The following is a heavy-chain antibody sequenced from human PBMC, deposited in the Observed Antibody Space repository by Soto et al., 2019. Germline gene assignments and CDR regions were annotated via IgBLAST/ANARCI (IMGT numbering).Heavy chain of an antibody. CDR1: GGSISSYY. Sequence: QVQLQESGPGLVKPSETLSLTCTVSGGSISSYYWSWIRQPPGKGLEWIGYIYYSGSTNYNPSLTSRVTISVDTSKNQFSLKLSSVTAADTAVYYCARVEMATITFDYWGQGTLVTVSS. CDR3: ARVEMATITFDY. J-gene: IGHJ4*02. CDR2: IYYSGST. D-gene: IGHD5-12*01. V-gene: IGHV4-59*01.